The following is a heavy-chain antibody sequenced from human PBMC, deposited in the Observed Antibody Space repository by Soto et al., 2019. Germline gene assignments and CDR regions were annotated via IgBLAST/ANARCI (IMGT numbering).Heavy chain of an antibody. CDR2: ISIGGTTT. Sequence: PGGSLRLSCAASGFTFSTRAISWGRQAPGKGLEWVSSISIGGTTTFYAASVEGRFTISRDKSKNTLYLQMNSLRADDTAVYFCAKEGGSIGGWFGRKFDSWGQGTQVTVSS. CDR1: GFTFSTRA. J-gene: IGHJ4*02. V-gene: IGHV3-23*01. CDR3: AKEGGSIGGWFGRKFDS. D-gene: IGHD3-16*01.